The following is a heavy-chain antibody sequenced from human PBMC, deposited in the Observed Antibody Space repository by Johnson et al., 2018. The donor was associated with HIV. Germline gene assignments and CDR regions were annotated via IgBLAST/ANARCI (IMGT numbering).Heavy chain of an antibody. CDR2: IKQDGSEK. D-gene: IGHD2-21*01. Sequence: VQLVESGGGLVQPGGSLRLSCAVSGFTFSTYWMTWVRQAPGKGLEWVANIKQDGSEKYYVDSVKGRFTISRDNAKNSLYLQINSLRAEDTAVYYCAKGFHIVVEGDAFDIWGQGTMVTVSS. V-gene: IGHV3-7*02. CDR3: AKGFHIVVEGDAFDI. CDR1: GFTFSTYW. J-gene: IGHJ3*02.